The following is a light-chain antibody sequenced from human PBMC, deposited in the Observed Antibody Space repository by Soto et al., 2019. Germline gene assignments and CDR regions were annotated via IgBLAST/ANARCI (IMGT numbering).Light chain of an antibody. CDR2: NDD. Sequence: QSVLTQPPSVSGTPGLRVTISCSGGSSNIGRDTVNWYQQLPGTAPKLLMFNDDQRPSGVPDRFSGSRSGTSASLAISGLQSDDEADYYCSSYTTRTTLYVFGTGTKLTVL. J-gene: IGLJ1*01. V-gene: IGLV1-44*01. CDR3: SSYTTRTTLYV. CDR1: SSNIGRDT.